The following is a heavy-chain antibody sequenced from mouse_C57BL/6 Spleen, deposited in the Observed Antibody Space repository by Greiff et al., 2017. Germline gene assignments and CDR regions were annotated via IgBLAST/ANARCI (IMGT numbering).Heavy chain of an antibody. CDR3: TRDDYGSRYYAMDY. D-gene: IGHD1-1*01. J-gene: IGHJ4*01. CDR2: ISSGGDYI. V-gene: IGHV5-9-1*02. CDR1: GFTCSSYA. Sequence: EVMLVESGEGLVKPGGSLKLSCAASGFTCSSYAMSWVRQTPEKRLEWVAYISSGGDYIYYADTVKGRFTISRDNARNTLYLQMSSLKSEDTAMYYCTRDDYGSRYYAMDYWGQGTSVTVSS.